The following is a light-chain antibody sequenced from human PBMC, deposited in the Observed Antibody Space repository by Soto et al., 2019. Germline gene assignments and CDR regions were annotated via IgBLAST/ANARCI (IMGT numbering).Light chain of an antibody. CDR2: DAS. J-gene: IGKJ3*01. Sequence: ITPSPSTXCFPHAQRATAAWRARKSVSSYLAWYQKKHGKDKXLXXXDASNRDTGIQDRFSGSGSGKELTLTISSRQYEDFENYYCQQYADWPQFTFGQGTKVDI. CDR1: KSVSSY. CDR3: QQYADWPQFT. V-gene: IGKV3-15*01.